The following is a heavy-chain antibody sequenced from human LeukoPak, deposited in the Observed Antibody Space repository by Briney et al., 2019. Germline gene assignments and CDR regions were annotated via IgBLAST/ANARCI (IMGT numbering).Heavy chain of an antibody. Sequence: GESLKISCKGSGYSFTSYWISWVRQMPGKGLEWMGRIDPSDSYTNYSPSLQGHVTISADKSISTAYLQWSSLKASDTAMYYCASRGVHYYYGMDVWGQGTTVTVSS. V-gene: IGHV5-10-1*01. CDR1: GYSFTSYW. CDR2: IDPSDSYT. D-gene: IGHD3-10*01. CDR3: ASRGVHYYYGMDV. J-gene: IGHJ6*02.